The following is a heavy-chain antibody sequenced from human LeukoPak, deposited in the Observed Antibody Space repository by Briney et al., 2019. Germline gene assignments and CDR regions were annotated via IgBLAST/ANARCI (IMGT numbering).Heavy chain of an antibody. V-gene: IGHV3-21*01. Sequence: PGGSLRLSCAASGFTFSSYSMNWVRQAPGKGLEWVSSISSGSSYIYYADSVKGRFTISRDNAKNSLYLQMNSLRAEDVAVYYCARAPGYRSFLDYWGQGTLVTVSS. CDR2: ISSGSSYI. J-gene: IGHJ4*02. D-gene: IGHD6-13*01. CDR1: GFTFSSYS. CDR3: ARAPGYRSFLDY.